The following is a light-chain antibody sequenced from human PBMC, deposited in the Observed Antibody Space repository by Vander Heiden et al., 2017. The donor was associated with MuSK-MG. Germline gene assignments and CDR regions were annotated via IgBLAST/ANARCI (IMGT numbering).Light chain of an antibody. CDR3: QVWDSSSDHVV. CDR1: NIGSKS. Sequence: SYVLTQPPSVSVAPGQTARITCGGNNIGSKSVHWYQQKPGQAPVLVVYDDSDRHSGMPERFSGSNSGNTATLTISRVEAGDEADYYCQVWDSSSDHVVFGGGTKLTVL. CDR2: DDS. J-gene: IGLJ2*01. V-gene: IGLV3-21*02.